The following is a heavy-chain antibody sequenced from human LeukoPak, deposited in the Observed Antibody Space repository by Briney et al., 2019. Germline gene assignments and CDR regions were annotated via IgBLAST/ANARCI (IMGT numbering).Heavy chain of an antibody. CDR3: ARDVGYCSGGSCYSYGMDV. V-gene: IGHV3-48*01. CDR2: ISSSSSTI. J-gene: IGHJ6*02. Sequence: GGSLRLPCAASGFTFSSYSMNWVRQAPGKGLEWVSYISSSSSTIYYADSVKGRFTISRDNAKNSLYLQMNSLRAEDTAVYYCARDVGYCSGGSCYSYGMDVWGQGTTVTVSS. D-gene: IGHD2-15*01. CDR1: GFTFSSYS.